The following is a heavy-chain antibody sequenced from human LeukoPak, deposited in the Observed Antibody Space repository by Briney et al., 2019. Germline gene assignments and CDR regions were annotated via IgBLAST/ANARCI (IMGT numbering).Heavy chain of an antibody. D-gene: IGHD4-17*01. CDR1: GYTFTGYY. CDR2: ILTVFGTT. Sequence: ASVKVSCKASGYTFTGYYMHWVRQAPGQGLEWMGGILTVFGTTNYEQKFQGRVTITTDESTSTAYMELSSLTSEDTAVYYCARSKSVAYGFDYWGQGTLVIVSS. CDR3: ARSKSVAYGFDY. V-gene: IGHV1-69*05. J-gene: IGHJ4*02.